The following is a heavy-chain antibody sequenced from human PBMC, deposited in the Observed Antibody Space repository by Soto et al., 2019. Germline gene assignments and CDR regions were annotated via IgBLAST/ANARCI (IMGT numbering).Heavy chain of an antibody. V-gene: IGHV4-31*03. CDR3: ARESWYSSSSELAY. J-gene: IGHJ4*02. CDR2: IYYSGST. D-gene: IGHD6-6*01. CDR1: GGSISSGGYY. Sequence: PSETLSLTCTVSGGSISSGGYYWSWIRQHPGKGLEWIGYIYYSGSTYYNPSLKSRVTISVDTSKNQFSLKLSSVTAADTAVYYCARESWYSSSSELAYWAQRTLVTVSS.